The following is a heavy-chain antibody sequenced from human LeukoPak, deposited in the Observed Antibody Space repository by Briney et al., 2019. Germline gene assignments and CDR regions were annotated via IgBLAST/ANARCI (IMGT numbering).Heavy chain of an antibody. V-gene: IGHV3-15*01. D-gene: IGHD4-17*01. CDR3: TTVGGFEYGDYAVLDY. Sequence: VGSLRLSCAPSGFTFRNAWMSGVSHAPGKGVGWVCHIKSKTDGGTTDYAAPVKGRFTIARDDTKNTMYMQTNSLKTDDTAAYYCTTVGGFEYGDYAVLDYWGQGTLVTVSS. CDR2: IKSKTDGGTT. J-gene: IGHJ4*02. CDR1: GFTFRNAW.